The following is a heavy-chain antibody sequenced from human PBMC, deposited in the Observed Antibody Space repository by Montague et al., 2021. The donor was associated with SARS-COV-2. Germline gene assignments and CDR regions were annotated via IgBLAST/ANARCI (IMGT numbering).Heavy chain of an antibody. CDR2: INHSGST. D-gene: IGHD3-10*01. Sequence: SETLSLTCAVYGGSFSGYYWSWIRQPPGKGLEWIGEINHSGSTNYNPSLKSRVTISVDTSKNQFSLKLSSVTAADTAVYYCARGRRILLWFGELLSRGDYYGRDVWGQGTTVTVSS. J-gene: IGHJ6*02. V-gene: IGHV4-34*01. CDR1: GGSFSGYY. CDR3: ARGRRILLWFGELLSRGDYYGRDV.